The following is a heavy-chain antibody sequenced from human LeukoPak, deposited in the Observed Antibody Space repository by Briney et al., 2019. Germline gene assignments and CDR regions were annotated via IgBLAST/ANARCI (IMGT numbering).Heavy chain of an antibody. CDR2: IVVGSGNT. Sequence: GASVKVSCKASGFTFTSSAVQWVRQARGQRLEWKGWIVVGSGNTNYAQKFQERVTITRDMSTSTAYMELSSLRSEDTAVYYCAADGEMATISYYWGQGTLVTVSS. D-gene: IGHD5-24*01. CDR1: GFTFTSSA. J-gene: IGHJ4*02. CDR3: AADGEMATISYY. V-gene: IGHV1-58*01.